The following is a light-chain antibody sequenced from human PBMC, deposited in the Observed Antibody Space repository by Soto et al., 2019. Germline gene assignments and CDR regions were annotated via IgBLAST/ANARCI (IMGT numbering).Light chain of an antibody. J-gene: IGKJ1*01. CDR2: GAS. CDR3: QQYNNWPPDRT. V-gene: IGKV3-15*01. CDR1: QSVGSN. Sequence: EIVMTQSPATLSVSPGERATLSCSASQSVGSNLAWYQQKPGQAPMLLIYGASTRATGSPARFSGSGCGTEFTLSISSVTSEDFAIYFFQQYNNWPPDRTFGQGTKVEIK.